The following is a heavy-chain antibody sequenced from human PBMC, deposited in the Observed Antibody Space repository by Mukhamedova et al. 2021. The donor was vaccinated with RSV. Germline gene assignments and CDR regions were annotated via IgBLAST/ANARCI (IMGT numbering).Heavy chain of an antibody. CDR2: ISWNSGSI. CDR3: AKDSGFPTPNYYFDY. J-gene: IGHJ4*02. Sequence: HWVRQAPGKGLEWVSGISWNSGSIGYADSVKGRFTISRDNAKNSLYLQMNSLRAEDTALYYRAKDSGFPTPNYYFDYWGQGTLVT. D-gene: IGHD5-12*01. V-gene: IGHV3-9*01.